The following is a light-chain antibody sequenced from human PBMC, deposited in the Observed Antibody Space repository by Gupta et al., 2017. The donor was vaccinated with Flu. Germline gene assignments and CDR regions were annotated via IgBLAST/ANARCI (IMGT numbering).Light chain of an antibody. Sequence: SYELTQPLSVSVALGQTARITCGGNNIGIKSVHWYHQRPGQAPVLVIYRDSNRPSGIPERFSGSNSGNTATLTISRAQAGDEADYYCQVWDSSNVIFGGGTKLTVL. V-gene: IGLV3-9*01. CDR3: QVWDSSNVI. CDR2: RDS. CDR1: NIGIKS. J-gene: IGLJ2*01.